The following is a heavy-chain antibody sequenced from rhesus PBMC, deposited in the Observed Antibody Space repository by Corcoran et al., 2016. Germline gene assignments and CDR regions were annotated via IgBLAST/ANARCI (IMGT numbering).Heavy chain of an antibody. CDR1: GGSISSSY. V-gene: IGHV4-169*01. CDR3: AKTGSGYSGSWNLFGY. D-gene: IGHD6-25*01. J-gene: IGHJ4*01. CDR2: IYGSGSST. Sequence: QLQLQESGPGLVKPSETLSVTCAVSGGSISSSYWSWIRQAPGKGLEWIGYIYGSGSSTNYNPSLKGRVTLSVDTSKNQLSLKLSSVTTADTAVYYCAKTGSGYSGSWNLFGYWGQGVLVTVSS.